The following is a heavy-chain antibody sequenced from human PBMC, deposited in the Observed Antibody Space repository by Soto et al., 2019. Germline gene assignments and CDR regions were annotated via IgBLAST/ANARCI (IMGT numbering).Heavy chain of an antibody. CDR3: AIGGHYGDYGNY. CDR2: IIPILGIA. Sequence: QVQLVQSGAEVKKPGSSVKVYCKASRGTFSSYTISWVRQAPGQGLEWMGRIIPILGIANYAQKFQGRVTITADKSTSTAYMELSSLRSEDTAVYYCAIGGHYGDYGNYWGQGTLVTVSS. J-gene: IGHJ4*02. V-gene: IGHV1-69*02. D-gene: IGHD4-17*01. CDR1: RGTFSSYT.